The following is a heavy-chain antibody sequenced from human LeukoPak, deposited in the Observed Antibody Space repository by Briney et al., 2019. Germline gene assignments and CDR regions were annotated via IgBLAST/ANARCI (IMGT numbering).Heavy chain of an antibody. D-gene: IGHD4-11*01. Sequence: GGSLRLSCAASGFTFSSYAMSWVRQAPGKGLEWVSAISGSGGSTYYADSVKGRFTISRDNSKNTLYLQMNSLRAEDTAVYYCAKKPYSNLLEGAFDYWGQGTLVTVSS. J-gene: IGHJ4*02. CDR2: ISGSGGST. CDR1: GFTFSSYA. V-gene: IGHV3-23*01. CDR3: AKKPYSNLLEGAFDY.